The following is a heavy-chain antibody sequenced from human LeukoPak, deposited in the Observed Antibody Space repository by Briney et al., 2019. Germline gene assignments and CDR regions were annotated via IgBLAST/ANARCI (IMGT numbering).Heavy chain of an antibody. CDR3: AKGSGSYLSPLYYFDY. CDR2: IRSDGSNT. D-gene: IGHD1-26*01. CDR1: RFTFNLYD. Sequence: GGSLRLSCAASRFTFNLYDMHWVRQAPGKGLEWVAFIRSDGSNTYYADSVKGRFTISRDNSKNTLYLQMNSLRAEDTAVYYCAKGSGSYLSPLYYFDYWGQGTLVTVSS. V-gene: IGHV3-30*02. J-gene: IGHJ4*02.